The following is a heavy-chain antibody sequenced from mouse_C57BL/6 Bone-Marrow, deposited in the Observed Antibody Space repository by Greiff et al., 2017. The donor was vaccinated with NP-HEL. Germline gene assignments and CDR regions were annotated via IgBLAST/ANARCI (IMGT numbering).Heavy chain of an antibody. J-gene: IGHJ4*01. CDR2: IYPGSGNT. V-gene: IGHV1-76*01. CDR1: GYPFTDYY. CDR3: AGSSYDYYAMDY. Sequence: VQLQQSGAELVRPGASVKLSCKASGYPFTDYYINWVKQRPGQGLEWIARIYPGSGNTYYNEKFKGKATLTAEKSSSTAYMQLSSLTSEDSAVYFCAGSSYDYYAMDYWGQGTSVTVSS. D-gene: IGHD1-1*01.